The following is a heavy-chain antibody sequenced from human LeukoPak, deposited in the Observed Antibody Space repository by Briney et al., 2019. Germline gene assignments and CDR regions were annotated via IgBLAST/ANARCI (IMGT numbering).Heavy chain of an antibody. CDR3: AREGIRDTAMVFDY. CDR1: GYTFTGYY. V-gene: IGHV1-2*02. J-gene: IGHJ4*02. D-gene: IGHD5-18*01. Sequence: ASVKVSCKASGYTFTGYYMHWVRQAPGQGLEWMGWINPNSGGTNYAQEFQGRVTMTRDTSISTAYMELSRLRSDDTAVYYCAREGIRDTAMVFDYWGQGTLVTVSS. CDR2: INPNSGGT.